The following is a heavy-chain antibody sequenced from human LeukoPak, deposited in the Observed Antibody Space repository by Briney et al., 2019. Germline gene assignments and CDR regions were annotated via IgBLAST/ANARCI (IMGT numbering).Heavy chain of an antibody. J-gene: IGHJ4*02. Sequence: SETLSLTCTVSGGSISSSSYYWAWIRQAPGKGLEWIGSIYHSGYTHYNPSLKGRVTISVDTSKNDFSLKLSSVAAADTAIYHCARDMNPTHYFDYWGQGTLVTVSS. CDR1: GGSISSSSYY. CDR2: IYHSGYT. CDR3: ARDMNPTHYFDY. V-gene: IGHV4-39*02. D-gene: IGHD3-16*01.